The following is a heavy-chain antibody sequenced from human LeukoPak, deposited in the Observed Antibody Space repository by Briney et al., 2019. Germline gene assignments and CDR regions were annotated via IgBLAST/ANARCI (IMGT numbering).Heavy chain of an antibody. V-gene: IGHV4-59*01. J-gene: IGHJ5*02. Sequence: SETLSLTCAVYGGSFSGYYWSWVRQPPGKGLEWIGYIYYSGSTNYNPSLKSRVTISVDTSKNQFSLKLSSVTAADTAVYYCGRAQSGTYAAWFDPWGQGTLVTVSS. CDR2: IYYSGST. CDR1: GGSFSGYY. CDR3: GRAQSGTYAAWFDP. D-gene: IGHD1-26*01.